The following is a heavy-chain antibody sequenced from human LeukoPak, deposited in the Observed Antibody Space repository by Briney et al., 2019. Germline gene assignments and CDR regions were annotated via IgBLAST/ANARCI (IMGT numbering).Heavy chain of an antibody. Sequence: PGGSLRLSCAASGFTFSSYAMSWVRQAPGKGLEWVSAISGSGGSTYYADSVKGRFTISRDNARNSLDLEMNSLRDEDTAVYYCVRDHEWSFDFWGQGTLVTVSS. CDR1: GFTFSSYA. CDR2: ISGSGGST. J-gene: IGHJ4*02. CDR3: VRDHEWSFDF. D-gene: IGHD3-3*01. V-gene: IGHV3-23*01.